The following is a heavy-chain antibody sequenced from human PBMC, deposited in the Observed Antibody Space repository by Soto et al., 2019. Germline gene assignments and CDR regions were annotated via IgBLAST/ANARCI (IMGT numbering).Heavy chain of an antibody. J-gene: IGHJ5*02. Sequence: PSETLSLTCSVSGDSISTVDYFWAWIRQPPGQALEYIGYIYKSTTTYYNPSFEGRVAISLDTSKSQFSLTVTSVTAADTAVYFCARGRYCLTGRCFPNWFDPWGQGTLVTVSS. V-gene: IGHV4-30-4*01. CDR2: IYKSTTT. CDR1: GDSISTVDYF. D-gene: IGHD2-15*01. CDR3: ARGRYCLTGRCFPNWFDP.